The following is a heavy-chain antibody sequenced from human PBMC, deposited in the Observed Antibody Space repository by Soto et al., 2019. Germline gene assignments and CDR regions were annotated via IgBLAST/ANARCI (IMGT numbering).Heavy chain of an antibody. J-gene: IGHJ4*02. CDR2: VYYTGTT. V-gene: IGHV4-59*01. CDR3: ARDTYLYYGSGSYLYYFDS. CDR1: GGSISNYY. Sequence: QVQLQESGPGLVKPSETLSLTCTVSGGSISNYYWTWIRQPPGKGLEWIGYVYYTGTTNYNPSLKMRVTRSVDTSKDQFSLKLSSVTAADTAVYYCARDTYLYYGSGSYLYYFDSWGQGTLVTVSS. D-gene: IGHD3-10*01.